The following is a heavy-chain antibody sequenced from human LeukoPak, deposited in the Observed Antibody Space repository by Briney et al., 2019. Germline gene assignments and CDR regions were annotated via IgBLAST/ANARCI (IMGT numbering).Heavy chain of an antibody. CDR3: AKEGGVVAASTVLLDY. Sequence: SGGSLSLSCAASGFTFSSYAMSCVRRAPGEGLEWVSSISGSGVTTYYADSVKGRFTISRDNSKNTLSLQMNSLRAEDTAVYYCAKEGGVVAASTVLLDYWGQGTLGTLSS. CDR1: GFTFSSYA. J-gene: IGHJ4*02. CDR2: ISGSGVTT. V-gene: IGHV3-23*01. D-gene: IGHD2-2*01.